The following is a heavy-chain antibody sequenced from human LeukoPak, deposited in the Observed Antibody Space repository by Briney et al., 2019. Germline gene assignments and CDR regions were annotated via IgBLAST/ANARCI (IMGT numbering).Heavy chain of an antibody. CDR1: GFTFSSYT. CDR3: ARDGGSAWFLDY. CDR2: ISSSSSYI. D-gene: IGHD6-19*01. Sequence: GGSLRLSCAASGFTFSSYTMNWVRQAPGKGLEWVSSISSSSSYIYYADSVKGRFTISRYNAKNSLYLQMNSLRAEDTAVYYCARDGGSAWFLDYWGQGTLVTVSS. V-gene: IGHV3-21*01. J-gene: IGHJ4*02.